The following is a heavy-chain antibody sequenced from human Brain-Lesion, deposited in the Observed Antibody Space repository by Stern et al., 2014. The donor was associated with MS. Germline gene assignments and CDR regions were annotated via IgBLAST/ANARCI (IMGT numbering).Heavy chain of an antibody. CDR1: GFTFSNYW. CDR3: ARGERWFDS. J-gene: IGHJ5*01. CDR2: VNNDGRRT. Sequence: EVQLVESGGGLVQPGGSLRLSCAASGFTFSNYWMHWVRQAPGKGLVWVSRVNNDGRRTSYADSVKGRFTMSRDNAKNTLYLQMNSLRVEDTAIYYCARGERWFDSWGKGTLVTVSS. V-gene: IGHV3-74*02. D-gene: IGHD3-10*01.